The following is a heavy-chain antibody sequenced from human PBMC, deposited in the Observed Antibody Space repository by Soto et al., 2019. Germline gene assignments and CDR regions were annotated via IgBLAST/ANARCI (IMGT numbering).Heavy chain of an antibody. CDR1: GFPFSDYY. CDR3: AVARVATPP. V-gene: IGHV3-11*01. CDR2: ISTSGSTI. Sequence: GGSLSLSCAASGFPFSDYYMTWIRQAPGKGLEWVSYISTSGSTIYYADSVKGRFTISRDNAKKSLFLQMNSLRAEDTAVYYCAVARVATPPWGQGTPVTVSS. D-gene: IGHD5-12*01. J-gene: IGHJ5*02.